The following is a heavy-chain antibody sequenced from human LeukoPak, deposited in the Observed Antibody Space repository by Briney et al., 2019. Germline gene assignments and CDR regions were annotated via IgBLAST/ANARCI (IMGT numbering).Heavy chain of an antibody. J-gene: IGHJ4*02. CDR3: AKVLGGQLRFLEWLPFDY. CDR1: GFTFSSYG. V-gene: IGHV3-30*18. D-gene: IGHD3-3*01. CDR2: ISYDGSNK. Sequence: GGSLRLSCAASGFTFSSYGMPWVRQAPGKGLEWVAVISYDGSNKYYADSVKGRFTISRDNSKNTLYLQMNSLRAEDTAVYYCAKVLGGQLRFLEWLPFDYWGQGTLVTVSS.